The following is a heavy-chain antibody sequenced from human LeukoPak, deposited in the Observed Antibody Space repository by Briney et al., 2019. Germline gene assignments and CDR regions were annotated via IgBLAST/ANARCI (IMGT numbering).Heavy chain of an antibody. CDR2: IRYDGSNK. CDR1: GFTFSSYG. V-gene: IGHV3-30*02. D-gene: IGHD3-10*01. CDR3: ARNPGRKFDF. Sequence: GGSLRLSCAASGFTFSSYGMHWVRQAPGKGLEWVAFIRYDGSNKYYADSVKGRFTISRDNAKSSLYLQMNSLRAEDTAVYYCARNPGRKFDFWGQGALVTVSS. J-gene: IGHJ4*02.